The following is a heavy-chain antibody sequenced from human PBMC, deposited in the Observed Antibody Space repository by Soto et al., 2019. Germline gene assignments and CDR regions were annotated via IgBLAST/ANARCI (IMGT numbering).Heavy chain of an antibody. CDR1: GFTFSSYW. Sequence: EVHLMESGGGLVQPGGSLRLSCVASGFTFSSYWMHWVRQAPGKGLVWVSSISNDGSSIYADPMKGRFTISRDNAKNTLYLQMNSLRAEDTAVYYCARLPNKSPQNWGQGTLVIVSP. CDR2: ISNDGSS. V-gene: IGHV3-74*01. J-gene: IGHJ1*01. CDR3: ARLPNKSPQN.